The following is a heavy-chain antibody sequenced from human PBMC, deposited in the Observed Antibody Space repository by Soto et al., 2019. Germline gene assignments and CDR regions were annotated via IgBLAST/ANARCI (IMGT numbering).Heavy chain of an antibody. CDR3: AKDQGSSWYEIDY. J-gene: IGHJ4*02. D-gene: IGHD6-13*01. CDR2: ISGSGGST. CDR1: GFTFSNYA. Sequence: EVQLLESGGGLVPPGGSLRLSCAASGFTFSNYAVTWVRQAPGKELEWVSTISGSGGSTYYADSLKGRFTISRDNSKNTLYLQMNSLRAEDTAVYYCAKDQGSSWYEIDYWGQGTLVTVSS. V-gene: IGHV3-23*01.